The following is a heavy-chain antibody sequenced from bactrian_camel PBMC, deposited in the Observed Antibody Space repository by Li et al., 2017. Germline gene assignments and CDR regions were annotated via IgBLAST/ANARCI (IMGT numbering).Heavy chain of an antibody. V-gene: IGHV3S1*01. D-gene: IGHD5*01. CDR2: ISFGGTTT. Sequence: VQLVESGGGLVQPGESLRLSCAASGFTFTDYGMSWVRQAHGKGLEWVSGISFGGTTTAVTDAAQGRFTISRDNTQNILYLQMNGLKTEDTAMYYCAKDHAFKSWVPYDMDYWGKGTQVTVS. CDR1: GFTFTDYG. J-gene: IGHJ7*01.